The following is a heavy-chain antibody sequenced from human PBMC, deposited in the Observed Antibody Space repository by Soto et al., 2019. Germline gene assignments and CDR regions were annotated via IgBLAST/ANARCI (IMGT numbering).Heavy chain of an antibody. CDR2: IDHSGST. CDR1: GGSISSTNW. V-gene: IGHV4-4*02. Sequence: PSETLSLTCAVSGGSISSTNWWNWVRQPPGKGLEWIGEIDHSGSTNYNPSLKSRVTMSVDKPKNQFSLKLSSVTAADTAVYYCGRDARNGLKAYWSRGTLVIGSS. D-gene: IGHD2-8*01. CDR3: GRDARNGLKAY. J-gene: IGHJ4*02.